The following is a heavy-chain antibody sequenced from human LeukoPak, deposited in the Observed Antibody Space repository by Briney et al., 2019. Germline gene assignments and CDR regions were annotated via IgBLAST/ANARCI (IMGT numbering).Heavy chain of an antibody. CDR3: ARKEKSYSSGWYYFDY. V-gene: IGHV3-30*01. CDR2: ISYDGSNK. D-gene: IGHD6-19*01. Sequence: PGRSLRLSCAASGFTFSSYAMHWVRQAPGKGLEWVAVISYDGSNKYYADSVKGRFTISRDNSKSTLYLQMNSLRAEDTAVYYCARKEKSYSSGWYYFDYWGQGTLVTVSS. CDR1: GFTFSSYA. J-gene: IGHJ4*02.